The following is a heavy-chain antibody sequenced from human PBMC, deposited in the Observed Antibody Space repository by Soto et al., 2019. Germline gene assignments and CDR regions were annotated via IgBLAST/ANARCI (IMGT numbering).Heavy chain of an antibody. J-gene: IGHJ6*02. D-gene: IGHD3-3*01. Sequence: PGESLKISCKGSGYSFTSYWIGWVRQMPGKGLEWVGIIYPGDSDTRYSPSFQGQVTISADKSISTAYLQWSSLKASDTAMYYCARTIFGVVTPPYYYYYYGMDVWGQGTTVTVSS. CDR1: GYSFTSYW. CDR2: IYPGDSDT. V-gene: IGHV5-51*01. CDR3: ARTIFGVVTPPYYYYYYGMDV.